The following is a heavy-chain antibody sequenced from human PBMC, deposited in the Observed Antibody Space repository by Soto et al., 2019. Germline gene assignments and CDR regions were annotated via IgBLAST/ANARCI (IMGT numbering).Heavy chain of an antibody. CDR2: IYYSGST. CDR1: GGSISSGDYY. J-gene: IGHJ4*02. CDR3: ARGVRQPASYYFDY. Sequence: SETLSLTCTVSGGSISSGDYYWSWIRQPPGKGLEWIGYIYYSGSTYYNPSLKSRVTISVDTSKNQFSLKLSSVTAADTAVYYCARGVRQPASYYFDYWGQGTLVTVSS. V-gene: IGHV4-30-4*01. D-gene: IGHD3-10*01.